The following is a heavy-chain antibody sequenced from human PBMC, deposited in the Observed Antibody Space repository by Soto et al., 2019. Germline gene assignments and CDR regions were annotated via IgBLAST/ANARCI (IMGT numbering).Heavy chain of an antibody. CDR2: IIPILGIA. Sequence: QVQLVQSGAEVKKPGSSVKVSCKASGGTFSSYTISWVRQAPGQGLEWMGRIIPILGIANYAQKFQGRVTITADKSKSTAYMELSSLRSEDTVVYYCARELKTTVVTPSWFDPWGQGTLVTVSS. V-gene: IGHV1-69*08. CDR1: GGTFSSYT. CDR3: ARELKTTVVTPSWFDP. D-gene: IGHD4-17*01. J-gene: IGHJ5*02.